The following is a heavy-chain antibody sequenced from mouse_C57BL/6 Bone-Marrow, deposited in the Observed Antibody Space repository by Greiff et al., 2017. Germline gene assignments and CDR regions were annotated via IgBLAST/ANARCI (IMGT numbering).Heavy chain of an antibody. J-gene: IGHJ2*01. CDR3: TVYYDYDDEGDY. D-gene: IGHD2-4*01. CDR1: GFNIKDDY. Sequence: EVKVVESGAELVRPGASVKLSCTASGFNIKDDYMHWVKQRPEQGLEWIGWIDPENGDTEYASKFQGKATITADTSSNTAYLQLSSLTSEDTAVYYCTVYYDYDDEGDYWGQGTTLTVSS. CDR2: IDPENGDT. V-gene: IGHV14-4*01.